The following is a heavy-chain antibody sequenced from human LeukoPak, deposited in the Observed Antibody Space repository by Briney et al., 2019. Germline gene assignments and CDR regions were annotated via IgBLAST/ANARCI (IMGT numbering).Heavy chain of an antibody. CDR3: ARGVTMIGRLRFDP. J-gene: IGHJ5*02. Sequence: PSETLSLTCTVSGYSICSGYYWGWIRQPPGKRLEWIGNVYHTATTYYNPSLKSRVTISLDTYRDQLSLKLGSVTAADTAVYYCARGVTMIGRLRFDPWVQGTLVTVSS. CDR1: GYSICSGYY. V-gene: IGHV4-38-2*02. D-gene: IGHD3-22*01. CDR2: VYHTATT.